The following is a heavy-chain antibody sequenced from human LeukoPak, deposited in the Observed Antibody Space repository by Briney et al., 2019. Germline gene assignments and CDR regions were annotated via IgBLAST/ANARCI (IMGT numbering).Heavy chain of an antibody. Sequence: GGSLRLSCAASGFTFSSYEMNWVRQAPGKGLEWVSYISTSGSTIYYADSVKGRFTISRDNAKNSLYLQMDSLRAEDTAVYYCARDRGDCSGGTCYPFAFDIWGQGTMVTVPS. CDR3: ARDRGDCSGGTCYPFAFDI. CDR1: GFTFSSYE. J-gene: IGHJ3*02. D-gene: IGHD2-15*01. CDR2: ISTSGSTI. V-gene: IGHV3-48*03.